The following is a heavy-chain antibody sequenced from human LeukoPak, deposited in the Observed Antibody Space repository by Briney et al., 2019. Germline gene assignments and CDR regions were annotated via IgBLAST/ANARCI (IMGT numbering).Heavy chain of an antibody. V-gene: IGHV3-49*04. J-gene: IGHJ4*02. D-gene: IGHD3-10*01. Sequence: GGSLRLSCTASGFTFGDYAMSWVRQAPGKGLEWVGFIRSKAYGGTTKYAASVKGRFTISRDDSKSIAYLQMNSLKTEDTAVYYCTRVAGGYYGSGSTTWGQGTLVTVSS. CDR1: GFTFGDYA. CDR2: IRSKAYGGTT. CDR3: TRVAGGYYGSGSTT.